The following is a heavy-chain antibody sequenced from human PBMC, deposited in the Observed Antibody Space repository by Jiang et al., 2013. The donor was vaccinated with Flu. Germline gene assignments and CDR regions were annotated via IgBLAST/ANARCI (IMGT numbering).Heavy chain of an antibody. CDR1: GFTFSSYN. V-gene: IGHV3-21*01. D-gene: IGHD6-13*01. CDR2: ISSSSNSI. Sequence: QLVESGGGLVKPGGSLRLSCAASGFTFSSYNMNWVRQAPGKGLEWVSSISSSSNSIYYADSVKGRFTISRDNAKNSLYLQMNSLRADDTAVYYCARGWQQLAGLYYFDSWGQGTLLIVSS. CDR3: ARGWQQLAGLYYFDS. J-gene: IGHJ4*02.